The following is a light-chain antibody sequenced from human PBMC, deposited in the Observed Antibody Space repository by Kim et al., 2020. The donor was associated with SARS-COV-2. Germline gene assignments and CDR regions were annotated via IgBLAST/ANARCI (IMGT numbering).Light chain of an antibody. V-gene: IGKV3-20*01. CDR3: QQYGSSPQGFT. CDR2: GAS. CDR1: LSVSSSY. J-gene: IGKJ3*01. Sequence: GERATLPCRASLSVSSSYLAWYQQKPGQAPRLLIYGASSRATGIPDRFSGSGSGTDFTLTISRLEPEDFAVYYCQQYGSSPQGFTFGPGTKVDIK.